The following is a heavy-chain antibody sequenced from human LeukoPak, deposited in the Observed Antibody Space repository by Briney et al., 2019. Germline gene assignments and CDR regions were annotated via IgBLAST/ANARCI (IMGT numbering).Heavy chain of an antibody. Sequence: GGSLRLSCTASGFTFGDYAMSWFRQAPGKGLEWVGFIRSKAYGGTTEYAASVKGRFTISRDDSKSIAYLQMNSLKTEDTAVYYCTREGPVSRFDYWGQGTLVTVSS. CDR3: TREGPVSRFDY. CDR1: GFTFGDYA. V-gene: IGHV3-49*03. J-gene: IGHJ4*02. CDR2: IRSKAYGGTT.